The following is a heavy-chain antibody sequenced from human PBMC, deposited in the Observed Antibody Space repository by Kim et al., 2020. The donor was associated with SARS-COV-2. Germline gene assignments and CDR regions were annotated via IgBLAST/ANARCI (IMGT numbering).Heavy chain of an antibody. J-gene: IGHJ3*02. Sequence: SETLSLTCTVSGGSISSSSYYWGWIRQPPGKGLEWIGSIYYSGSTYYNPSLKSRVTISVDTSKNQFSLKLSSVTAADTAVYYCARHPTYYYDSSGYIHAFETWGKGTMVTVSS. D-gene: IGHD3-22*01. CDR2: IYYSGST. CDR1: GGSISSSSYY. CDR3: ARHPTYYYDSSGYIHAFET. V-gene: IGHV4-39*01.